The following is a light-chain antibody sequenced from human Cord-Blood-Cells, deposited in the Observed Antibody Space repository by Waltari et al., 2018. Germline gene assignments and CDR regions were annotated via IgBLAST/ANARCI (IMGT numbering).Light chain of an antibody. Sequence: DIQTTPSPSSLSASLGDSVTITCRASQSISSWLAWYQQKPGKAPKLLIYDASSLESGVPSRFSGSGSGTEFTLTISSLQPDDFATYYCQQYNSYPWTFGQGTKVEIK. V-gene: IGKV1-5*01. J-gene: IGKJ1*01. CDR2: DAS. CDR1: QSISSW. CDR3: QQYNSYPWT.